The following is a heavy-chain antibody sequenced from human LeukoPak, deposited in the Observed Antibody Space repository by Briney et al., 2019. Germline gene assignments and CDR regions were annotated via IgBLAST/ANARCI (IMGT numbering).Heavy chain of an antibody. CDR1: GGSISSSSYY. J-gene: IGHJ4*02. D-gene: IGHD3-10*01. V-gene: IGHV4-39*01. CDR3: ARVPFGGESIWFGEFLTVKQCYFDY. Sequence: SETLSLTCTASGGSISSSSYYWGWIRQPPGKGLEWIGSIYYSGSTYYNPSLKSRVTISVDTSKNQFSLKLSSVTAADTAVYYCARVPFGGESIWFGEFLTVKQCYFDYWGQGTLVTVSS. CDR2: IYYSGST.